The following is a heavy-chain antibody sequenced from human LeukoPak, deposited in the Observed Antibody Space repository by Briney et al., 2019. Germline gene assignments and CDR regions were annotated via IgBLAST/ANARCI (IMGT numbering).Heavy chain of an antibody. Sequence: GGSLRLSCAASGFTFSSYWMSWVRQAPGKGLEWVANIKQDGSEKYYVDSVKGRFTISRDNAKNSLYLQMNSLRAEDTAVYYCARVSPNTVTTLQYSDYWGQGTLVTVSS. D-gene: IGHD4-17*01. CDR1: GFTFSSYW. CDR2: IKQDGSEK. CDR3: ARVSPNTVTTLQYSDY. V-gene: IGHV3-7*01. J-gene: IGHJ4*02.